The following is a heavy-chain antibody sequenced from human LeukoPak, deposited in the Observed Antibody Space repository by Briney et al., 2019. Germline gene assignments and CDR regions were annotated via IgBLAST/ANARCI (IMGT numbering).Heavy chain of an antibody. D-gene: IGHD3-10*01. CDR3: ARGSGNFDY. J-gene: IGHJ4*02. CDR2: IKLDGSEK. CDR1: GLTFSSYW. Sequence: GGSLRLSCAASGLTFSSYWMSWVRQAPGKGLEWVANIKLDGSEKYYVDSVKGRFTISRDNAKNSLYLQMNSLRADDTAVYYCARGSGNFDYWGQGTLVTVSS. V-gene: IGHV3-7*01.